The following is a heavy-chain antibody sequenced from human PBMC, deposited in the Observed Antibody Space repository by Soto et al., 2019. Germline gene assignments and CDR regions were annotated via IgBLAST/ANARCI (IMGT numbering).Heavy chain of an antibody. Sequence: EVPLLESGGGLVQPGGSLRLSCAASGFTFSSYAMSWVRQAPGKGLEWVSAISGSGGSTYYADSVKGRFTISRDNSKNTLYLQMNSLRAEDTAVYYCAKDGGATYYDILTGYFDYWGQGTLVTVSS. D-gene: IGHD3-9*01. CDR3: AKDGGATYYDILTGYFDY. V-gene: IGHV3-23*01. CDR1: GFTFSSYA. J-gene: IGHJ4*02. CDR2: ISGSGGST.